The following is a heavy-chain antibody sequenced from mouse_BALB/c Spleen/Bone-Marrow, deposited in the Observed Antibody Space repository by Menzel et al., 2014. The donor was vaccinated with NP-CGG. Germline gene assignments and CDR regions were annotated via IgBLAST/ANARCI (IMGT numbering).Heavy chain of an antibody. CDR2: IRSKSNNYAT. J-gene: IGHJ4*01. D-gene: IGHD2-10*02. CDR1: GFTFNTYA. V-gene: IGHV10-1*02. CDR3: VRHGYGNYGAMDY. Sequence: EVNVVESGGGLVQPKGSLKLSCAASGFTFNTYAMNWVRQAPGKGLEWVARIRSKSNNYATYHADSVKDRFTIPRDDSQSMLYLQMNNLKTEDTAMYYCVRHGYGNYGAMDYWGQGTSVTVSS.